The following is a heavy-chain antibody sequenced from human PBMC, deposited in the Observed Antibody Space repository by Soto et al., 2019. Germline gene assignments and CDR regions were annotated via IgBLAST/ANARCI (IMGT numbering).Heavy chain of an antibody. CDR3: GHMDTTVTRR. V-gene: IGHV2-5*02. CDR1: GFSLSTSGVG. J-gene: IGHJ4*02. Sequence: QITLKESGPTLVKPIQTLTLTCTFSGFSLSTSGVGVGWIRQPPGKALEWLALIYWDDDKGYSPSLKSRLTITKDPSKNQVVLTMTNMDPVDTATYYCGHMDTTVTRRWGQGILVTVSS. D-gene: IGHD4-17*01. CDR2: IYWDDDK.